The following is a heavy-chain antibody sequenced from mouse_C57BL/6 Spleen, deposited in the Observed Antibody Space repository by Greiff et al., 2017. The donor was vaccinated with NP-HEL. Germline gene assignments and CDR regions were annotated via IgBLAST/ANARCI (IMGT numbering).Heavy chain of an antibody. CDR1: GFSFNTYA. J-gene: IGHJ1*03. CDR2: IRSKSNNYAT. CDR3: VSGPSLVSHWYFDV. D-gene: IGHD6-2*01. V-gene: IGHV10-1*01. Sequence: EVQRVESGGGLVQPKGSLKLSCAASGFSFNTYAMNWVRQAPGKGLEWVARIRSKSNNYATYYADSVKDRFTISRDDSESMLYLQMNNLKTEDTAMYYCVSGPSLVSHWYFDVWGTGTTVTVSS.